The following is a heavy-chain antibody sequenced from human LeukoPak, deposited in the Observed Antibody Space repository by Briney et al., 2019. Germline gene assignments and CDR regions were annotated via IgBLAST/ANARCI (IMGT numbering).Heavy chain of an antibody. CDR2: FDPEDGET. CDR1: GYTLTELS. Sequence: ASVKVSCKVSGYTLTELSMHWVRQAPGKGLEWMGGFDPEDGETIYAQKFQGRVTMTEDTSTDTAYMELSSLRSEDTAVYYCAAHCSSTSCYFLIADYGMDVWGQGTTVTVSS. V-gene: IGHV1-24*01. CDR3: AAHCSSTSCYFLIADYGMDV. D-gene: IGHD2-2*01. J-gene: IGHJ6*02.